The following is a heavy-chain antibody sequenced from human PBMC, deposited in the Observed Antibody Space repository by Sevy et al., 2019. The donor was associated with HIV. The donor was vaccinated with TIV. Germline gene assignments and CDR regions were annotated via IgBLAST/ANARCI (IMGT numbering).Heavy chain of an antibody. CDR2: INPNSGGT. J-gene: IGHJ4*02. D-gene: IGHD3-10*01. CDR3: ARPFGDSSLPDY. CDR1: GYTFTGYY. V-gene: IGHV1-2*06. Sequence: ASVKLSCKASGYTFTGYYMHWVRQAPGQGLEWMGRINPNSGGTNYAQKFQGRVTMTRDTSISTAYMELSRLRSDDTAVYYCARPFGDSSLPDYWGQGTLVTVSS.